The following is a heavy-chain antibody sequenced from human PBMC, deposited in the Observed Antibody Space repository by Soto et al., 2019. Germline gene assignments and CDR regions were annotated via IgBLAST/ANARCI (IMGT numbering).Heavy chain of an antibody. J-gene: IGHJ4*02. V-gene: IGHV4-30-4*01. D-gene: IGHD3-22*01. CDR2: IYYSGST. Sequence: SETLSLTCTVSGGSISRGDYYWSWVRQPPGKGLEWIGYIYYSGSTYYNPSLKSRVTISVDTSKNQFSLKLSSVTAADTAVYYCARIPSNCYDSSGYYSPHFDYLGPGTLGTDS. CDR3: ARIPSNCYDSSGYYSPHFDY. CDR1: GGSISRGDYY.